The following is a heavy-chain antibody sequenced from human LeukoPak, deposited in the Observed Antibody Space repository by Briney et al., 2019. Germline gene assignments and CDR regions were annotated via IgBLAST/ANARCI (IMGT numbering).Heavy chain of an antibody. CDR2: IWFDGSNA. D-gene: IGHD5-24*01. V-gene: IGHV3-33*01. J-gene: IGHJ3*01. CDR1: GFTFTTYG. CDR3: ARARDGYSYGKDAFHL. Sequence: GGSLRLSSVASGFTFTTYGMHWVRQAPGKGLEWVALIWFDGSNAYYLDSVKGRFTISRDNSQHTLYLQMTNLRPDDTAVYYCARARDGYSYGKDAFHLWGQGTMVTVS.